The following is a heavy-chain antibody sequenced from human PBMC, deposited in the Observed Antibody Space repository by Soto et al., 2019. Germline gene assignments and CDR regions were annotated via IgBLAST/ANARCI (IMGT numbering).Heavy chain of an antibody. J-gene: IGHJ6*02. D-gene: IGHD2-2*01. CDR2: INNSGST. Sequence: SQTLSVSCAVDGGSFSGYYWSWIRQPPGKGLEWIGEINNSGSTNYNPPVKSRVTISVDTSKHQFSLKLSSLTAADTAVYYCARYVVPAANSLYYYYYGMDVWGQGTTVTVSS. CDR3: ARYVVPAANSLYYYYYGMDV. V-gene: IGHV4-34*01. CDR1: GGSFSGYY.